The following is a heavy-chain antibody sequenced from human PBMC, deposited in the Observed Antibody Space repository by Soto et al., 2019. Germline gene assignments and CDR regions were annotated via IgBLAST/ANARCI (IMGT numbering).Heavy chain of an antibody. V-gene: IGHV2-5*02. CDR3: APRLDTAMVPPNFDY. CDR1: GFSLSTSGVG. D-gene: IGHD5-18*01. CDR2: IYWDDDK. Sequence: QITLKESGPTLVKPTQTLTLTCTFSGFSLSTSGVGVGWIRQPPGKALEWLALIYWDDDKRYSPSLKSRLTITKDISKNQVVPTMTNMDPVDTATYYCAPRLDTAMVPPNFDYWGQGTLVTVSP. J-gene: IGHJ4*02.